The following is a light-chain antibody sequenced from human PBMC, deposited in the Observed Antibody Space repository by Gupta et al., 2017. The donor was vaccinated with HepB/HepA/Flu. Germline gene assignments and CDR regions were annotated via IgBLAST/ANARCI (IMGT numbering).Light chain of an antibody. CDR1: KSVSSSY. CDR3: QQYGSSPKT. J-gene: IGKJ1*01. V-gene: IGKV3-20*01. Sequence: EIVLTQSPGTLSLSQGERATLSCRASKSVSSSYLAWYQQKPGQAPRLLIYGASSRATGIPDRFSGSGSGTDFTLTISRLEPEDFAVYYCQQYGSSPKTFGQGTKVEIK. CDR2: GAS.